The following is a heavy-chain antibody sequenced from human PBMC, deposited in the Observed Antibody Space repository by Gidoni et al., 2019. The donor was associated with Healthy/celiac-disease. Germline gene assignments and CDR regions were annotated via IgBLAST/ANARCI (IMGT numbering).Heavy chain of an antibody. CDR2: TITIFGTA. CDR3: ARPYSYGDYGLGY. J-gene: IGHJ4*02. CDR1: GGPFSSDA. D-gene: IGHD4-17*01. V-gene: IGHV1-69*19. Sequence: QVQLVQSGAEVKQPGSSVKVSCQASGGPFSSDAISWVRQAPGQGREWMGGTITIFGTANYAQKFQGRVTITADESTSTAYMELSSLRSEDTAVYYCARPYSYGDYGLGYWGQGTLVTVSS.